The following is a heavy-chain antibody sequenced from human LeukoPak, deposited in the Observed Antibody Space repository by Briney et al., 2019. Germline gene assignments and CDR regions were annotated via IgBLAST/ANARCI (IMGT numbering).Heavy chain of an antibody. V-gene: IGHV3-74*01. CDR1: GFTFSSYW. CDR3: ASRGVRRDYYDSSGYIGDAFDI. D-gene: IGHD3-22*01. J-gene: IGHJ3*02. CDR2: INSDGSST. Sequence: PGGSLRLSCAASGFTFSSYWMHWVRQAPGKGLVWVSRINSDGSSTSYADSVKGRFTISRDNAKNTLYLQMNSLRAEDTAVYYCASRGVRRDYYDSSGYIGDAFDIWGQRTMVTVSS.